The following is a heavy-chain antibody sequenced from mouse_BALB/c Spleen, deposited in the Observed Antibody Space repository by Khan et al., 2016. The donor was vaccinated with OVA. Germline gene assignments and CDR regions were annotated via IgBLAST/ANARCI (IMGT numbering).Heavy chain of an antibody. CDR3: TRDRIDY. J-gene: IGHJ2*01. CDR2: INPTSGYT. V-gene: IGHV1-7*01. CDR1: GYTFTSFW. Sequence: QMQLEESGAELAKPGASVKMSCKASGYTFTSFWMHWVKQRPGQGLEWIGYINPTSGYTDYNEKFKDRATSSADKSSSTAYMQLSSLTSEDSAVYFCTRDRIDYWGQGTTLTVSS.